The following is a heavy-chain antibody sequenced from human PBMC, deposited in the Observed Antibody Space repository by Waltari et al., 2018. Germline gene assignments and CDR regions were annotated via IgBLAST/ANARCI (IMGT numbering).Heavy chain of an antibody. CDR3: ARGGERGTMVRVPPTLRFDY. Sequence: QVQLVQSGAEVKKPGSSVKVSCKASGGTFSSYAISWVRQAPGQGLEWMGGIIPIFGTANYAQKFQGRVTITTDESTSTAYMELSSLRSEDTAVYYCARGGERGTMVRVPPTLRFDYWGQGTLVTVSS. CDR1: GGTFSSYA. V-gene: IGHV1-69*05. D-gene: IGHD3-10*01. CDR2: IIPIFGTA. J-gene: IGHJ4*02.